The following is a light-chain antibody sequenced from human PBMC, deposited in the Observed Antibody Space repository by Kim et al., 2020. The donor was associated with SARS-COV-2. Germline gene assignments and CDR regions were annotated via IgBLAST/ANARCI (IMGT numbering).Light chain of an antibody. V-gene: IGKV3-20*01. CDR3: QQYGSSRGT. CDR2: GVS. CDR1: QSVARNY. J-gene: IGKJ2*01. Sequence: DTVLTQSPGNLSLSPGERATLSCRASQSVARNYFAWYQQKPGQPPRLLIYGVSTRATDIPDRFSGSGSGTDFTLIINRLEPEDVAVYYCQQYGSSRGTFGQGTKLEI.